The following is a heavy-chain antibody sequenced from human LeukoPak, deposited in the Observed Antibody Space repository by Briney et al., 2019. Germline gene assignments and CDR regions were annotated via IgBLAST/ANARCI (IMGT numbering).Heavy chain of an antibody. D-gene: IGHD2-2*01. V-gene: IGHV1-2*02. Sequence: ASVKVSCKASGYTFTGYYMHWVRQAPGQGLVWMGWINPNSGGTNYAQKFQGRVTMTRDTSISTAYMELSRLRSDDTAVYYCASVSVPAAIPLYYYYYMDVWGKGTTVTVSS. J-gene: IGHJ6*03. CDR2: INPNSGGT. CDR3: ASVSVPAAIPLYYYYYMDV. CDR1: GYTFTGYY.